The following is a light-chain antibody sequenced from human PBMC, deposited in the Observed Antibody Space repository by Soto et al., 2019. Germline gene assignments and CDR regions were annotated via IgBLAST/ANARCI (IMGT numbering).Light chain of an antibody. Sequence: QTVVTQEPSLTVSPGGTVTLTCGSSTGAVTTGYYVNWLQQKPGQAPRTLISGVSHRHSWTPARFSGSLLGDKAALTLSGVQPEDEAEYYCLLFYRDTWVFGGGTKVTVL. V-gene: IGLV7-43*01. CDR3: LLFYRDTWV. J-gene: IGLJ3*02. CDR1: TGAVTTGYY. CDR2: GVS.